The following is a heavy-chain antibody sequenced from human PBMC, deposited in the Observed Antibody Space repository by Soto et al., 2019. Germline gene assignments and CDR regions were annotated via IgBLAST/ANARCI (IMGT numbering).Heavy chain of an antibody. D-gene: IGHD3-16*01. CDR3: SGGVGDAV. J-gene: IGHJ4*02. Sequence: EEQLVESGGGLVQPGGSLRLSCAISGFTFRRDWMNWVRQAPGKGLEWVAHVNQDGTQKYYVDSVKGRFTIFRDNVKNSLYLQINSLRVEDTAVYYCSGGVGDAVWGQGTLVTVSS. CDR1: GFTFRRDW. CDR2: VNQDGTQK. V-gene: IGHV3-7*04.